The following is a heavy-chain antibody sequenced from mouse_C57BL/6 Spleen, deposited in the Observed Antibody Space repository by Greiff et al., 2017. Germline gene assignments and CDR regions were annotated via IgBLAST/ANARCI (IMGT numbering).Heavy chain of an antibody. CDR3: TGVNYVRFAY. D-gene: IGHD2-1*01. CDR1: GFTFSDAW. J-gene: IGHJ3*01. V-gene: IGHV6-6*01. CDR2: IRNKANNHAT. Sequence: EVKVEESGGGLVQPGGSMKLSCAASGFTFSDAWMDWVRQSPEKGLEWIAEIRNKANNHATYYAESMKGRVTISRDDSKVSVYLQMNSLRAEDTGIYYCTGVNYVRFAYWGQGTLVTVSA.